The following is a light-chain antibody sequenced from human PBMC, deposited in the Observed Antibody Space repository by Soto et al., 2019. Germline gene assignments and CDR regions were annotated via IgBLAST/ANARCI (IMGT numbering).Light chain of an antibody. CDR2: GAS. V-gene: IGKV3D-20*02. CDR3: QQRSNWPPIT. J-gene: IGKJ5*01. Sequence: EIVLTQSPGTLSLSPGERATLSCRASQSVSSSYLAWYQQKPGQAPRLLIYGASTRATGIPARLSGSGSGTDFTLTISSLEPEDFAVYYCQQRSNWPPITFGQGTRLEIK. CDR1: QSVSSSY.